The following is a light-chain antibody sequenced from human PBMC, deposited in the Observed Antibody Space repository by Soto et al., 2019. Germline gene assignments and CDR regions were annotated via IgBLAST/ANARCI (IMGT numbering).Light chain of an antibody. CDR1: SGHSSYA. J-gene: IGLJ2*01. Sequence: QPVLTQSPSASASLGASVKLTCTLSSGHSSYAIAWHQQQPEKGPRYLMKLNSDGSHSKGDGIPDRFSGSSSGAERYLTISTLQSEDEADYYCQTWCTRTLFGGGIKLTVL. CDR3: QTWCTRTL. V-gene: IGLV4-69*01. CDR2: LNSDGSH.